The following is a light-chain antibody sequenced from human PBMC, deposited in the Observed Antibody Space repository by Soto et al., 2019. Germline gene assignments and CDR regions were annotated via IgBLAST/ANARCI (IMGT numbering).Light chain of an antibody. CDR2: AAS. CDR3: QQSYSTPPIT. J-gene: IGKJ5*01. Sequence: DIQMTQSPSSLSASVGDRVTITCRASQSISTFLNWYQQKPGKAPKLLIYAASSLQSGVPSRFSGSGSGTDFTLTISSLQPEDFATYYCQQSYSTPPITFGHGIRLEIK. V-gene: IGKV1-39*01. CDR1: QSISTF.